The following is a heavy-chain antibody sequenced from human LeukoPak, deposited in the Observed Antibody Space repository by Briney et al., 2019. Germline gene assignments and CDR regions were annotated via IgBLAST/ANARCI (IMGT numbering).Heavy chain of an antibody. D-gene: IGHD2-2*01. V-gene: IGHV3-48*01. CDR1: GFTFGSYS. CDR2: ISSSSSTI. Sequence: GGSLRLSCAASGFTFGSYSMNWVRQAPGKGLEWVSYISSSSSTIYYADSVKGRFTISRDNARNSLYLQMNSLRAEDTAVYYCARDYCSSTSCYALDYYYYMDVWGKGTTVTVSS. J-gene: IGHJ6*03. CDR3: ARDYCSSTSCYALDYYYYMDV.